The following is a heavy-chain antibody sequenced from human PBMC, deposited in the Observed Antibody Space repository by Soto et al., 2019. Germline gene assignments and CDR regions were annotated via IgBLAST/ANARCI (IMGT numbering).Heavy chain of an antibody. J-gene: IGHJ3*02. Sequence: SETLSLTCAVYGGSFSGYYWSWIRQPPGKGLEWIGEINHSGSTNYNPSLKSRVTISVDTSKNQFSLKLSSVTAADTAVYYCARGPQGHAFDIWGQGTMVTVSS. CDR2: INHSGST. CDR3: ARGPQGHAFDI. V-gene: IGHV4-34*01. CDR1: GGSFSGYY.